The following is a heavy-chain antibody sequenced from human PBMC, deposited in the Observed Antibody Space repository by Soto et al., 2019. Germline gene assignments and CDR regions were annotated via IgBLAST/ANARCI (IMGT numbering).Heavy chain of an antibody. CDR2: IDYNGVT. J-gene: IGHJ4*02. Sequence: SETLSLTCSVSGGSVSSNDYYWGWIRQPPAKGLGWIGNIDYNGVTSYNPSLKTRLTIPSDTSKNQFPLRLTSVTAADTALYSCGELLVADTKNTDSESWGPGILVTGSS. V-gene: IGHV4-39*01. CDR3: GELLVADTKNTDSES. D-gene: IGHD6-19*01. CDR1: GGSVSSNDYY.